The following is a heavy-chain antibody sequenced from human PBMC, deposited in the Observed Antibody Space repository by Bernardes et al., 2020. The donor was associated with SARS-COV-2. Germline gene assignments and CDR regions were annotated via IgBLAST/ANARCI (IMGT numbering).Heavy chain of an antibody. CDR1: GGSISSYF. V-gene: IGHV4-59*01. D-gene: IGHD2-2*01. CDR2: IHYTGST. J-gene: IGHJ6*02. Sequence: SETLSLTCTVSGGSISSYFWSWIRQPPGKGLEWIGYIHYTGSTNYNPSLKSRVTISVDTSKNQFSLKLSSATAADTAVYFCARVAVLVPAAMGGLGFWSHHDYYYYGMDVWGQGTTVTVSS. CDR3: ARVAVLVPAAMGGLGFWSHHDYYYYGMDV.